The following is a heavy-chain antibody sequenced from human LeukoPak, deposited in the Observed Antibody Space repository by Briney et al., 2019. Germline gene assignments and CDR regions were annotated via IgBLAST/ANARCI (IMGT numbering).Heavy chain of an antibody. CDR2: ISAYNGNT. D-gene: IGHD3-22*01. J-gene: IGHJ4*02. Sequence: SVKVSCKASGYTFTSYGISWVRQAPRQGLEWMGWISAYNGNTNYAQKLQGRVTMTTDTSTSTAYMELRSLRSDDTAVYYCARDGAYYYDSSGYYQFDYWGQGTLVTVSS. CDR3: ARDGAYYYDSSGYYQFDY. CDR1: GYTFTSYG. V-gene: IGHV1-18*01.